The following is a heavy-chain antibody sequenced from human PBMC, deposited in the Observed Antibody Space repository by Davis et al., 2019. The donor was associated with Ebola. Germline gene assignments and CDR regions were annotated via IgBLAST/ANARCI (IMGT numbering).Heavy chain of an antibody. V-gene: IGHV1-2*02. CDR3: ARDLGHYDILTGASDY. CDR2: INPNSGGT. Sequence: ASVKVSCKASGYTFTGYYMHWVRQAPGQGLEWMGWINPNSGGTNYAQKFQGRVTMTRDTSISTAYMALSRLRSDDTAVYYCARDLGHYDILTGASDYWGQGTLVTVSS. D-gene: IGHD3-9*01. J-gene: IGHJ4*02. CDR1: GYTFTGYY.